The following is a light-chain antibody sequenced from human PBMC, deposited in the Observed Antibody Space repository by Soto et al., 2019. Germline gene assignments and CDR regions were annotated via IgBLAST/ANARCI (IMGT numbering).Light chain of an antibody. V-gene: IGLV4-69*01. J-gene: IGLJ2*01. CDR3: QAWGTGIVV. CDR1: SGHSSYT. CDR2: LKSDGSH. Sequence: QAVLTQSPSASASLGASVKLTCTLSSGHSSYTIAWHQQRPEKGPRYLMRLKSDGSHNKGDGIPDRFSGSSSGAERYLTISSLQSEDGADYYCQAWGTGIVVFGGGTKVTVL.